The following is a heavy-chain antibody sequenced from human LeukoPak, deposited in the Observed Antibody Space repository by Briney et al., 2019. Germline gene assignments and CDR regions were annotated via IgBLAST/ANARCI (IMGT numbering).Heavy chain of an antibody. V-gene: IGHV3-23*01. CDR2: ISVSGGST. CDR1: GFTFSSSA. D-gene: IGHD1-7*01. CDR3: AKEGKTRNWNYFQAKPVY. J-gene: IGHJ4*02. Sequence: QPGGSLRLSCAASGFTFSSSAMNWVRQAPGKGLEWVSGISVSGGSTYYADSVKGRFTISRDNSKNTLYLQMNSLRAEDTAVYYCAKEGKTRNWNYFQAKPVYWGQGTLVTVSS.